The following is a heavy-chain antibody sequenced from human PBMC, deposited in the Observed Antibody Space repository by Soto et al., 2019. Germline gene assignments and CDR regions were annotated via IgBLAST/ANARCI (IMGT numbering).Heavy chain of an antibody. J-gene: IGHJ5*01. D-gene: IGHD2-21*01. Sequence: LSLTCTVSAGSISSANYYWSWIPQSPGKGLEWIGYIYSSGSSYYNPSLRSRVPTSVDTSKNQFSPNLRSVTTPDTTVSFCARHGIQLWWSWQKLFNSLGQVPLVT. CDR3: ARHGIQLWWSWQKLFNS. CDR1: AGSISSANYY. V-gene: IGHV4-30-4*01. CDR2: IYSSGSS.